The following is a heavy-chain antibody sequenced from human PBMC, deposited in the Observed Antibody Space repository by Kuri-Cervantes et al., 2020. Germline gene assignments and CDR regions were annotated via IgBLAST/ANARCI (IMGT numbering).Heavy chain of an antibody. J-gene: IGHJ3*02. V-gene: IGHV4-34*01. CDR2: INHSGST. D-gene: IGHD3-10*01. CDR1: GGSFSGYY. Sequence: SETLSLTCAVYGGSFSGYYWSWIRQPPGKGLEWIGEINHSGSTNYNPSLKSRVTISVDTSKNQFSLKLSSVTAADTAVYYCASWSGRGVRDDAFDIWGQGTMVTVSS. CDR3: ASWSGRGVRDDAFDI.